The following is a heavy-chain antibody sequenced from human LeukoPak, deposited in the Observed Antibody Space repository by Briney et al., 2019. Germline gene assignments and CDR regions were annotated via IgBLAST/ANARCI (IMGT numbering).Heavy chain of an antibody. D-gene: IGHD3-22*01. CDR1: GGSISSYY. J-gene: IGHJ4*02. V-gene: IGHV4-4*07. CDR2: VYTSGNT. Sequence: SETLSLTCTVSGGSISSYYWSWFRQPAGKGLEWIGRVYTSGNTNYNPSLKSRVTMSVDTSKNQFSLKLSSVTAADTAVYYCAREATRSGSSDYYHFVYWGQGTLVTVSS. CDR3: AREATRSGSSDYYHFVY.